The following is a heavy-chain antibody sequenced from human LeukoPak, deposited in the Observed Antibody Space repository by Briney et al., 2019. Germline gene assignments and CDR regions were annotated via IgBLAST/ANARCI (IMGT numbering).Heavy chain of an antibody. Sequence: GGSLRLSCAVSGFSVSSNYINWVRQAPGKGLEWVSIIYTDGATFYSGSVRGRFTISRDNSKNTVYLQMNSLRVEDAAIYYCARDPVSVGLQINSDSWGQGTLVTVSS. J-gene: IGHJ4*02. CDR3: ARDPVSVGLQINSDS. V-gene: IGHV3-53*05. CDR1: GFSVSSNY. D-gene: IGHD2-2*01. CDR2: IYTDGAT.